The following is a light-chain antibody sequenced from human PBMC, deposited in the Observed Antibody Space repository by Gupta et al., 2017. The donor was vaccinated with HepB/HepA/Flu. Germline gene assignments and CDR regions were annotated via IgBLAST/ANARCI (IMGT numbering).Light chain of an antibody. CDR2: EVS. CDR1: SSDVGGDNY. Sequence: SALTQPPSASGSPGQSVTISCTGTSSDVGGDNYVYWYHQHPGHAPKLMIYEVSKRDSGVPDRFSGSKSGNTASMTVSGLQAEDEADYYFSSYAGSNNPRVFGGGTKLTVL. J-gene: IGLJ2*01. CDR3: SSYAGSNNPRV. V-gene: IGLV2-8*01.